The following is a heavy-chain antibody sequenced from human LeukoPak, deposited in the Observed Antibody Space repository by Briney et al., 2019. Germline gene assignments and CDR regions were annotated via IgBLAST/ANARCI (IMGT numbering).Heavy chain of an antibody. D-gene: IGHD2-21*01. J-gene: IGHJ4*02. V-gene: IGHV3-49*03. Sequence: GGSLRLSCSRSGSTFGDYTVNWFRQAPGRGLEWVGFIRLKAYVGAPQYAASVKGRFTISRDDSKSIAFLQMNNLKTEDTAVYYCTRRSGVIVIFDYWGLGTLVTVSS. CDR1: GSTFGDYT. CDR3: TRRSGVIVIFDY. CDR2: IRLKAYVGAP.